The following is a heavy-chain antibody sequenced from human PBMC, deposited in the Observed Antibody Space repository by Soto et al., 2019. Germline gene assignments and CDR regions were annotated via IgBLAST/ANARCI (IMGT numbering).Heavy chain of an antibody. Sequence: SSVKVSCKASGGTFSSYAISWVRQAPGQGLEWMGGIIPIFGTANYAQKFQGRVTITAEESTSTAYMELSSWRSDDMAVYYCARDSYYDFCRGYYTIPPMHWFDPGGQGTLVTVSS. D-gene: IGHD3-3*01. CDR1: GGTFSSYA. J-gene: IGHJ5*01. V-gene: IGHV1-69*13. CDR3: ARDSYYDFCRGYYTIPPMHWFDP. CDR2: IIPIFGTA.